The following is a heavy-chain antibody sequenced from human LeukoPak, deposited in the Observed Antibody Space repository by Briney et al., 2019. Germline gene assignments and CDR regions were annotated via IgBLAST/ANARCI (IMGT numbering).Heavy chain of an antibody. V-gene: IGHV4-30-2*01. CDR3: ARGVPANGNWFDP. Sequence: SETLSLTCAVSGGSISSGGYSWSWIRQPPGKGLEWIGYIYHSGSTYYNPSLKSRVTISVDRSKNQFSLKLSSVTAADTAVYYCARGVPANGNWFDPRGQGTLVTVSS. D-gene: IGHD3-16*01. CDR1: GGSISSGGYS. CDR2: IYHSGST. J-gene: IGHJ5*02.